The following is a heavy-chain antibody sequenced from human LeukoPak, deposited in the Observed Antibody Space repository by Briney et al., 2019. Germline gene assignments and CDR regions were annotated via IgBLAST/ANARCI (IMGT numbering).Heavy chain of an antibody. CDR3: ARDSIAARTVDY. CDR1: GYSISSGYY. D-gene: IGHD6-6*01. J-gene: IGHJ4*02. Sequence: PSETLSLTCTVSGYSISSGYYWGWIRQPPGKGLEWIGSIYHSGSTYYNPSLKSRVTISVDTSKNQFSLKLSSVTAADTAVYYCARDSIAARTVDYWGQGTLVTVSS. CDR2: IYHSGST. V-gene: IGHV4-38-2*02.